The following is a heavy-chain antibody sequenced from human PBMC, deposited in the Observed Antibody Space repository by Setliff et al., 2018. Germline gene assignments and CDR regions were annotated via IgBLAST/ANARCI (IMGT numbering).Heavy chain of an antibody. CDR3: TRGGRQLVYYYHGMDV. D-gene: IGHD6-13*01. V-gene: IGHV3-49*02. Sequence: WIRQPPGKGLEWVGCIRSKAYGGTTEYAASVKGRFTISRDDSKSIAYLQMNSLKTEDTAVYYCTRGGRQLVYYYHGMDVRGQGTTVTVSS. J-gene: IGHJ6*02. CDR2: IRSKAYGGTT.